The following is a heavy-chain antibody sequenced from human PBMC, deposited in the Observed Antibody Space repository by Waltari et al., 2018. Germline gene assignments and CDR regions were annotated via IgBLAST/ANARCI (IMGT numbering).Heavy chain of an antibody. V-gene: IGHV4-39*01. CDR3: ARRHVDIAIGHFDY. D-gene: IGHD2-2*03. CDR2: IYHSGST. Sequence: QLQLQESGPGLVKPSSTLSLTCTVSVGSIGHSTYYWGWIRQPPGKGLEWLGSIYHSGSTSYNPSLKSRISISVDTSNNQFSLNVTAVTAADTAVYFCARRHVDIAIGHFDYWGQGRLVFVSS. J-gene: IGHJ4*02. CDR1: VGSIGHSTYY.